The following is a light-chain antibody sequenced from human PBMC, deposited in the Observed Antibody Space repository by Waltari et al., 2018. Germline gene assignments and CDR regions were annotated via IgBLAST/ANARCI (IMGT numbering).Light chain of an antibody. Sequence: QSVLTQPPSASGTPGQRVTISCSGSSSNIGSQYVFWYRQLPGTAPKLLRYRNNQRPSGVPDRFSGSKSGTSASLAISGLRSEDEADYHCAVWDDSLSAWVFGGGTKLTVL. J-gene: IGLJ3*02. CDR3: AVWDDSLSAWV. CDR1: SSNIGSQY. CDR2: RNN. V-gene: IGLV1-47*01.